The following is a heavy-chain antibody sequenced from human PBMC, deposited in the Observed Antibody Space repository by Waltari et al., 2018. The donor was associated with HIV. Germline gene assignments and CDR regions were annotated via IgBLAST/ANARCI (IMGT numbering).Heavy chain of an antibody. CDR1: GFPFSSFS. J-gene: IGHJ4*02. V-gene: IGHV3-21*01. CDR2: ISSGSSFI. Sequence: EVQLVESGRGLVKPGGSLRLSCAGSGFPFSSFSMNWVRQAPGKGLEWVASISSGSSFIDYADSVKGRFTISRDNAKNSLYLQMKSLRVEDTALYYCARALTNFGGFWGQGTLVTVSS. D-gene: IGHD4-17*01. CDR3: ARALTNFGGF.